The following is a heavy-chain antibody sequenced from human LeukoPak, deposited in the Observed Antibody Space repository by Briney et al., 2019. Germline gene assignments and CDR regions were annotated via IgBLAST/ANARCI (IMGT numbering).Heavy chain of an antibody. Sequence: ASVKVSCKASGYTLSAYYMHWVRQAPGQGLEWMGWINPNTGGTNYAQKLQGRVTMTRDTSITTAYMELSRLTSDDTAVYYCASLGDFFGSGSYAPFDYWGQGSLVTVSS. CDR3: ASLGDFFGSGSYAPFDY. J-gene: IGHJ4*02. CDR1: GYTLSAYY. V-gene: IGHV1-2*02. D-gene: IGHD3-10*01. CDR2: INPNTGGT.